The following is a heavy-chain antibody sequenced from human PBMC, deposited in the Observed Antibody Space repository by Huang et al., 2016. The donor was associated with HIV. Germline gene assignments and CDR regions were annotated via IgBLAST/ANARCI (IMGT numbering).Heavy chain of an antibody. Sequence: QVQLVQSGSELRKPGASVKVACKVSGYTFSQYPMNWVRQAPGQGPEWMGWVNTNIGQPTYAPVFTGRFIFSLDTSINTACLQFNNLQTDDNAIYYCASDLSLSGAFDSWGQGTLVTVSS. CDR2: VNTNIGQP. CDR1: GYTFSQYP. J-gene: IGHJ4*02. V-gene: IGHV7-4-1*02. CDR3: ASDLSLSGAFDS.